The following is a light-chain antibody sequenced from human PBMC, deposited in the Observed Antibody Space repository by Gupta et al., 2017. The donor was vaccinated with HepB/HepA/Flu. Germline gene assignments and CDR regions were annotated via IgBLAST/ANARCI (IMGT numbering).Light chain of an antibody. CDR3: QQDNNWPRT. V-gene: IGKV3-15*01. Sequence: DIVMTQSPATLPVSPGERATLSCRASESLSSNLAWYQQKPGQAPRLLIYGASTRATGIPARFSGSGSGTEFTLTISSLQSEDFAVYYCQQDNNWPRTFGQGTEVEIK. J-gene: IGKJ1*01. CDR2: GAS. CDR1: ESLSSN.